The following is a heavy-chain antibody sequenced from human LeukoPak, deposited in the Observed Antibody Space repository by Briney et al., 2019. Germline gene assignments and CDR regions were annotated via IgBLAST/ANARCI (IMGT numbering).Heavy chain of an antibody. J-gene: IGHJ4*02. V-gene: IGHV3-23*01. D-gene: IGHD3-9*01. CDR2: ISGRSDNT. CDR1: GFIFSNYA. CDR3: AKWGDYDVLTGYYVSDF. Sequence: GGSLRLSCAASGFIFSNYAMYWVRQAPGKGLEWVSAISGRSDNTYYADSVKGRFTLSRDSSKNTLYLQMNSLRADDAAVYYCAKWGDYDVLTGYYVSDFWGQGTLVTVSS.